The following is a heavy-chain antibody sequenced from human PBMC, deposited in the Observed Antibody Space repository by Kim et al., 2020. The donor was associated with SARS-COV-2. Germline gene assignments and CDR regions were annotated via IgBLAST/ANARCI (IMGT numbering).Heavy chain of an antibody. CDR3: ARASRGVGATWGLSFDY. V-gene: IGHV1-18*04. CDR1: GYTFTSYG. D-gene: IGHD1-26*01. CDR2: ISAYNGNT. Sequence: ASVKVSCKASGYTFTSYGISWVRQAPGQGLEWMGWISAYNGNTNYAQKLQGRVTMTTDTSTSTAYMELRSLRSDDTAVYYCARASRGVGATWGLSFDYWGQGTLVTVSS. J-gene: IGHJ4*02.